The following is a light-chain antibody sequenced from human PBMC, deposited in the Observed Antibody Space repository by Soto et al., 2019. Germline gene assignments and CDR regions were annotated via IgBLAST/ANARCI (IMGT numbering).Light chain of an antibody. CDR1: KSISSW. CDR2: KAS. Sequence: DIQMTQSPSTLSASVGDRVTITCRASKSISSWLAWYQQKPGKAPKLLIYKASSLESGVPSRFSGSGSGTELTLTISSLQPDDFATYYCQQYNSYSGTFGQGTKLEIK. J-gene: IGKJ2*01. V-gene: IGKV1-5*03. CDR3: QQYNSYSGT.